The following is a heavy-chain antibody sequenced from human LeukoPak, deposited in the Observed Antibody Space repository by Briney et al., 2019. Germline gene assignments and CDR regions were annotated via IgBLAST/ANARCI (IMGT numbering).Heavy chain of an antibody. V-gene: IGHV3-30*04. D-gene: IGHD6-13*01. CDR1: GFTFSSHA. CDR3: ARGVSTWYRIDY. CDR2: ISYDGSIK. J-gene: IGHJ4*02. Sequence: GGSLRLSCAASGFTFSSHAMHWVRQAPGKGLEWVAVISYDGSIKHYADSVKGRFTLSRDNSKSLVYLQMDSLKADDTAVYYCARGVSTWYRIDYWGQGTLVTVSS.